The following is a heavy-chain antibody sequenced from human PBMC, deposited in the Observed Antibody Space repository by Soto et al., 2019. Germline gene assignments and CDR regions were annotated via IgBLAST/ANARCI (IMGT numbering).Heavy chain of an antibody. CDR3: ARDRPITMVRDYGMDV. V-gene: IGHV1-69*13. D-gene: IGHD3-10*01. CDR2: IIPIFGTA. CDR1: GGTFLSYA. Sequence: SAEVSCKDSGGTFLSYAIIWVRQAAGQGLEWMGGIIPIFGTANYAQKFQGRVTITADESTSTAYMELSSLRSEDTAVYYCARDRPITMVRDYGMDVWGQGTTVTVSS. J-gene: IGHJ6*02.